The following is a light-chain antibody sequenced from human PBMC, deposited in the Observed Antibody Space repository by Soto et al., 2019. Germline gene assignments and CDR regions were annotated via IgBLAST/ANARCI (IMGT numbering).Light chain of an antibody. CDR3: CSYTSGTSV. CDR2: EVT. Sequence: QSALTQPASVSGSPGQSITISCTGTSTDVNGHNYASWYQQHPGKAPKVIIYEVTNRPSGISHRFSGSKSGNTASLTISGLQAEDEADYYCCSYTSGTSVFGTGTKLTVL. CDR1: STDVNGHNY. V-gene: IGLV2-14*01. J-gene: IGLJ1*01.